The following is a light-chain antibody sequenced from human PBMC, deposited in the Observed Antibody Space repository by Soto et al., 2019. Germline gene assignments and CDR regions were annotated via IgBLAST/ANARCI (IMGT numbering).Light chain of an antibody. CDR3: ATWDDSVYV. J-gene: IGLJ1*01. Sequence: QSVLTQPPSASGTPGQTVTISCYGSTSNIGTNTVTWFQHLPGMAPKLLIYTNDQRPSGVPDRFSGSRSGTSASLAISGLQSEDEADYYCATWDDSVYVFGTGTKLTVL. V-gene: IGLV1-44*01. CDR2: TND. CDR1: TSNIGTNT.